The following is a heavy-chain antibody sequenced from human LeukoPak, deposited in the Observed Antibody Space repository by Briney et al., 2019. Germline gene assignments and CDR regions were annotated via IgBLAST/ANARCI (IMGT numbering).Heavy chain of an antibody. CDR2: IIPIFGTA. D-gene: IGHD5-18*01. CDR1: GGTFSSYA. Sequence: ASVKVSCKASGGTFSSYAISWVRQAPGQGLEWMGGIIPIFGTANYAQKFQGRVTITADESTSTAYMELSSLRSEDTAVYYCARGLFYSYGPGIFDYWGQGTLVTVSS. CDR3: ARGLFYSYGPGIFDY. J-gene: IGHJ4*02. V-gene: IGHV1-69*13.